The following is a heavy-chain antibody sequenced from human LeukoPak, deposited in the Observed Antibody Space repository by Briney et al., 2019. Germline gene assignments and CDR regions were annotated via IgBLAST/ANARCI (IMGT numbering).Heavy chain of an antibody. V-gene: IGHV1-18*01. J-gene: IGHJ4*02. CDR1: GYTFTSYG. D-gene: IGHD3-3*01. CDR3: ARVGPQRITIFGVVPRYFDY. CDR2: ISAYNGNT. Sequence: GASVKVSCKASGYTFTSYGISWVRQAPGQGLEWMGWISAYNGNTNYAQKLQGRVTMTTDTSTSTAYMELRSLRSDDTAVYYCARVGPQRITIFGVVPRYFDYWGQGTLVTVSS.